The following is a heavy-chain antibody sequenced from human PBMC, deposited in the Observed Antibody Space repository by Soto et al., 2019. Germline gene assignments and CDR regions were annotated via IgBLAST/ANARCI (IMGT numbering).Heavy chain of an antibody. V-gene: IGHV2-5*02. J-gene: IGHJ4*02. CDR1: GFSLSTSGVG. CDR2: IYWDDDK. D-gene: IGHD3-10*01. CDR3: VHIRYGSGLFDY. Sequence: QITLKESGPTLVKPTQTLTLTCNFSGFSLSTSGVGVGWIRQPPGKALEWLALIYWDDDKRYNPSLKSRLTITKDTSKTQVVLTMTNMDPVDTATYYCVHIRYGSGLFDYWGQGTLVTVSS.